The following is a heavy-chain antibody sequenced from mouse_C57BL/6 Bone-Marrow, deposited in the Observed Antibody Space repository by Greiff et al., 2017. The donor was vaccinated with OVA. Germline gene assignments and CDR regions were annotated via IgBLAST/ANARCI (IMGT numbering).Heavy chain of an antibody. Sequence: VQLKQSGPELVKPGASVKISCKASGYAFSSSWMNWVKQRPGKGLEWIGRIYPGDGDTNYNGKFKGKATLTADKSSSTAYMQFSSLTSEDSAVYFCGGVEDAMDYWGQGTSVTVSS. D-gene: IGHD1-1*01. V-gene: IGHV1-82*01. J-gene: IGHJ4*01. CDR2: IYPGDGDT. CDR3: GGVEDAMDY. CDR1: GYAFSSSW.